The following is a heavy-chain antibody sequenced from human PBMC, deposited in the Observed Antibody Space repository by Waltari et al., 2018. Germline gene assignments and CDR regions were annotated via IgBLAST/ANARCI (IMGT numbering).Heavy chain of an antibody. CDR3: ATDTSPPY. J-gene: IGHJ4*02. V-gene: IGHV1-69*01. Sequence: QVQLLQSGAEVKKPGSSVKVSCKAAGGTFGRFPISWVRQAAGEGLEWTGGIIPKIGASKYAQKFQGSVTLSAYDSTRIAYMGVSSLRFEDTAVYFCATDTSPPYWGQGTLVIVSS. D-gene: IGHD2-2*01. CDR1: GGTFGRFP. CDR2: IIPKIGAS.